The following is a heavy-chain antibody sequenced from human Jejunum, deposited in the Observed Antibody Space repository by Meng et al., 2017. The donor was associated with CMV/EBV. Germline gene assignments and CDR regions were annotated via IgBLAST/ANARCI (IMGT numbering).Heavy chain of an antibody. CDR2: ISSSSSAI. CDR1: R. V-gene: IGHV3-48*04. D-gene: IGHD2-2*01. CDR3: ARLLEAYCSSTSCSGYYGMDV. J-gene: IGHJ6*02. Sequence: RMNWVRQAPGKGLEWVSYISSSSSAIYYADSVKGRFTISRDNAKNSLYLQMNSLRAEDTAVYYCARLLEAYCSSTSCSGYYGMDVWGQGTTVTVSS.